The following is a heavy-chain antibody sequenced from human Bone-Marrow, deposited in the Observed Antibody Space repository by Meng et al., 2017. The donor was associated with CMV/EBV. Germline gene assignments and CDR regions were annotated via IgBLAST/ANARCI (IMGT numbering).Heavy chain of an antibody. CDR1: GGSFSGYY. Sequence: SETLSLTCAVYGGSFSGYYWSWIRQPPGKGLEWIGEINHSGSTNYNPSLKSRVTISVDTSKNQFSLKLGSVTAADTAVYYCARAGIVFGFDYWGQGTLVTVSS. D-gene: IGHD2-15*01. V-gene: IGHV4-34*01. CDR2: INHSGST. J-gene: IGHJ4*02. CDR3: ARAGIVFGFDY.